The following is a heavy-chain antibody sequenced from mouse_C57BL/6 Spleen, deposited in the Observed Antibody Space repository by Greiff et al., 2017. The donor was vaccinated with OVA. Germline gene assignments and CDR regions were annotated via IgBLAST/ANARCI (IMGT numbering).Heavy chain of an antibody. CDR3: ARSGGDAAMDY. Sequence: EVQLVESGGGLVKPGGSLKLSCAASGFTFSDYGMHWVRQAPEKGLEWVAYISSGSSTIYYADTVKGRFTISRDNAKNTLFLQMTSLRSEDTAMYYCARSGGDAAMDYWGQGTSVTVSS. CDR2: ISSGSSTI. V-gene: IGHV5-17*01. J-gene: IGHJ4*01. CDR1: GFTFSDYG.